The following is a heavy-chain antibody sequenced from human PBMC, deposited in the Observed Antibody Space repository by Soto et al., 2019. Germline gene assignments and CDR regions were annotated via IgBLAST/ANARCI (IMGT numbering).Heavy chain of an antibody. Sequence: QVQLVQSGAEVKKPGASVKVSCKASGYTFTSYAMHWVRQAPGQRLEWMGWINAGNGNTKYSQKFQGRVTITRDTSASTAYMELSSLRSEETAVYYCARDRNYYGSGSYYKGDDAFDIWGQGTMVTVSS. CDR3: ARDRNYYGSGSYYKGDDAFDI. J-gene: IGHJ3*02. D-gene: IGHD3-10*01. CDR1: GYTFTSYA. V-gene: IGHV1-3*01. CDR2: INAGNGNT.